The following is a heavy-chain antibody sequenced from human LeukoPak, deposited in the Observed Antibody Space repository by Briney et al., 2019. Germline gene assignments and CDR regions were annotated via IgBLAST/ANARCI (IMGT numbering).Heavy chain of an antibody. J-gene: IGHJ4*02. D-gene: IGHD3-3*01. Sequence: GGSLRLSYAASGFTFSIYAMSWVRQAPGKGLEWVSGISGSSSHTADADSVRGRFTISRDNTRNTLYLHMNSLRAEDTALYYCAKEADYSNAAPEWGFDSWGQGTLVTVSS. CDR3: AKEADYSNAAPEWGFDS. CDR2: ISGSSSHT. CDR1: GFTFSIYA. V-gene: IGHV3-23*01.